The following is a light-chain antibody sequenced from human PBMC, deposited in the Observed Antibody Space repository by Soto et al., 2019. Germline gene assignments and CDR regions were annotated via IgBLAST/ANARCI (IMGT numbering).Light chain of an antibody. J-gene: IGKJ1*01. CDR3: QQYDSSTWT. V-gene: IGKV3-20*01. Sequence: EIVLTQSPGTLSLSPGERATLSCRASQSVSSSYLGWYQQKPGQAPRLLMYAASSRATGIPDRFSGSGSGTDFTLTISRLEPEDFAVYYCQQYDSSTWTFGQGTKVEIK. CDR2: AAS. CDR1: QSVSSSY.